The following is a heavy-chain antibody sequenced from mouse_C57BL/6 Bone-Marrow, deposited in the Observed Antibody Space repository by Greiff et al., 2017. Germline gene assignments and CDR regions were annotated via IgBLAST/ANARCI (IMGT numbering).Heavy chain of an antibody. J-gene: IGHJ3*01. CDR3: ARGAIYYGNFAWFAD. CDR1: GYTFTSYG. D-gene: IGHD2-1*01. V-gene: IGHV1-81*01. CDR2: IYPRSGNT. Sequence: QVQLQQSGAELARPGASVKLSCKASGYTFTSYGISWVKQRTGQGLEWIGEIYPRSGNTYYNEKFKGKATLTADKSSSTAYMELRSLTSEDSAVYFGARGAIYYGNFAWFADWGQGTLVTVSA.